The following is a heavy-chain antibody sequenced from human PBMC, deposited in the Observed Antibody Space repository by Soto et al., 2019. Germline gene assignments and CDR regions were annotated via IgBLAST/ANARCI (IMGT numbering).Heavy chain of an antibody. V-gene: IGHV3-48*03. Sequence: GGSLRLSCAASGFIFTDYGMNWVRQAPGKGLEWISYINVRSDIIYYADSVKGRFTISRDNAKKSLYLQMNSLRAGDTAVYYCAPLIDYWGQGTLVTVSS. J-gene: IGHJ4*02. CDR3: APLIDY. CDR2: INVRSDII. CDR1: GFIFTDYG.